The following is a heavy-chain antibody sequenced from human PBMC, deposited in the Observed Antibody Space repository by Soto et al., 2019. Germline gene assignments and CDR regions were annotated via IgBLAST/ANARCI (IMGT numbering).Heavy chain of an antibody. CDR2: IYWNDDK. CDR1: GFSLSTSGVG. V-gene: IGHV2-5*01. CDR3: AHATYSYDSSGYPEYFQH. J-gene: IGHJ1*01. D-gene: IGHD3-22*01. Sequence: QITLKESGPTLVKPTQTLTLTCTFSGFSLSTSGVGVGWLRQPPGKALEWLALIYWNDDKRYSPSLKSRLTITKDTSKNQVVLTMTNMEAVDTATYYCAHATYSYDSSGYPEYFQHWGQGTLVTVSS.